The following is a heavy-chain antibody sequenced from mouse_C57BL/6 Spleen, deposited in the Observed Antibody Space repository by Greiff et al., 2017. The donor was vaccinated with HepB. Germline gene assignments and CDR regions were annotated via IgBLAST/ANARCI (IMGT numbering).Heavy chain of an antibody. CDR1: GYTFTDYE. J-gene: IGHJ2*01. CDR2: IDPETGGT. D-gene: IGHD2-2*01. Sequence: VQGVESGAELVRPGASVTLSCKASGYTFTDYEMHWVKQTPVHGLEWIGAIDPETGGTAYNQKFKGKAILTADKSSSTAYMELRSLTSEDSAVYYCTRRSYYGYDGDFDYWGQGTTLTVSS. V-gene: IGHV1-15*01. CDR3: TRRSYYGYDGDFDY.